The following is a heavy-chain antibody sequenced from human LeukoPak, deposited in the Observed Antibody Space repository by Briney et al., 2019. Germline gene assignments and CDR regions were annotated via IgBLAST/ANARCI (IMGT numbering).Heavy chain of an antibody. Sequence: AGGSLRLPCAVSGFTITSWSMNWVRQAPGKGLEWIGSIYYSGSTYYNPSLKSRITISIDTSKNQFSLRLSSVTAADTAVYYCARVGLDYYDPAGAFDIWGQGTMVTVSS. J-gene: IGHJ3*02. CDR2: IYYSGST. CDR1: GFTITSWS. V-gene: IGHV4-39*07. CDR3: ARVGLDYYDPAGAFDI. D-gene: IGHD3-22*01.